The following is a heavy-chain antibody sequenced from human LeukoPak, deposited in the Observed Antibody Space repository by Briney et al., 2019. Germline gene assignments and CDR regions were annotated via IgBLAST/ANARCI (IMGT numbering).Heavy chain of an antibody. J-gene: IGHJ6*02. Sequence: PGGSLRLSCAASGFTFSSYSMNWVRQAPGKGLEWVSSISSSSSYIYYADSVKGRFTISRDNAKNSLYLQMNSLRAEDTAVYYCAKSITMVKDYGMDVWGQGPRSPSP. D-gene: IGHD3-10*01. V-gene: IGHV3-21*01. CDR1: GFTFSSYS. CDR3: AKSITMVKDYGMDV. CDR2: ISSSSSYI.